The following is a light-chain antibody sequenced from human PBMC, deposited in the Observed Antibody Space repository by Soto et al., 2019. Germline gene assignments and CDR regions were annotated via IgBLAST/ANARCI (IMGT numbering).Light chain of an antibody. CDR2: DVS. CDR1: SSDIGSFNF. CDR3: SSYTSTFTRI. J-gene: IGLJ2*01. V-gene: IGLV2-14*03. Sequence: QLVLTQPASVSGSPGQSITISCTGTSSDIGSFNFVSWYQQHPGKAPRLIIYDVSNRPSGVSNRFSGSKSGNTASLTISGLQAEDEADYYCSSYTSTFTRIFGGGTQLTVL.